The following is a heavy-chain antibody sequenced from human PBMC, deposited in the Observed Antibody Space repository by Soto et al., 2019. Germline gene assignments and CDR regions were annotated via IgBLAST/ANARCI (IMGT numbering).Heavy chain of an antibody. D-gene: IGHD3-3*01. CDR3: ARDRNDFWSGSYYYGMDV. V-gene: IGHV3-53*01. CDR2: IYSGGST. Sequence: GGSLRLSCAASGFTVSSNYMSWVRQAPGKGLEWVSVIYSGGSTYYADSVKGRFTISRDNSKNTLYLQMNSLRAEDTAVYYCARDRNDFWSGSYYYGMDVWGQGTTVTVSS. CDR1: GFTVSSNY. J-gene: IGHJ6*02.